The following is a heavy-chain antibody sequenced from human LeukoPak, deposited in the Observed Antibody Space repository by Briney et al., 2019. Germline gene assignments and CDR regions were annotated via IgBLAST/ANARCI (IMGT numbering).Heavy chain of an antibody. CDR3: ASRTSYGDYDAFDI. Sequence: GESLKISCKGSGYSVTSYWIGYVRQMPGKGLEWMGIIYPGDSDTRYSPSFQGQVTISADKTITTAYLQWSSLKASDTAMYYCASRTSYGDYDAFDIWGQGTMVTVSS. CDR1: GYSVTSYW. D-gene: IGHD4-17*01. J-gene: IGHJ3*02. CDR2: IYPGDSDT. V-gene: IGHV5-51*01.